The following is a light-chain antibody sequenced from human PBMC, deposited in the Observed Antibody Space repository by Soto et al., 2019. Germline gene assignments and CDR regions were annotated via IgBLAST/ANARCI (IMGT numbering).Light chain of an antibody. CDR3: QQYGSSGP. Sequence: EIVLTQSPGTQSLSPGERATLSCRARQSVSSGYLAWYQQKPGHAPRLLIYGASSRAPGIPDRFSGSGSGTDFPLTISRLEPEDVAVYYCQQYGSSGPFRQGTKVEIK. J-gene: IGKJ1*01. CDR1: QSVSSGY. CDR2: GAS. V-gene: IGKV3-20*01.